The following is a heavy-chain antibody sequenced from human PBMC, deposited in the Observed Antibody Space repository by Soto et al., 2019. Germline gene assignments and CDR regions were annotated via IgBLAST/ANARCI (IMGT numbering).Heavy chain of an antibody. D-gene: IGHD5-12*01. V-gene: IGHV3-23*01. CDR1: GFTFSSYA. CDR2: ISGSGGST. J-gene: IGHJ4*02. CDR3: AKDGTRYSGYDSGPNFDY. Sequence: GGSLRLSCAASGFTFSSYAMSWVRQAPGKGLEWVSAISGSGGSTYYADSVKGRFTISRDNSKNTLYLQMNSLRAEDTAVYYCAKDGTRYSGYDSGPNFDYWGQGTLVTVSS.